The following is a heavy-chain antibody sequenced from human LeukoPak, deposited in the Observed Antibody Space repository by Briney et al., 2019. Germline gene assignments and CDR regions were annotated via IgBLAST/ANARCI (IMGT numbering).Heavy chain of an antibody. CDR1: GFTFSSYG. CDR2: IRYDGSNK. V-gene: IGHV3-30*02. D-gene: IGHD5-24*01. Sequence: GGSLRLSCAASGFTFSSYGMHWVRQAPGKGLEWVAFIRYDGSNKYYADSVKGRFTISRDNAKNTLYLQMNSLRAEDTAVYYCARRARRDGYNFGGDYFDYWGQGTLVTVSS. CDR3: ARRARRDGYNFGGDYFDY. J-gene: IGHJ4*02.